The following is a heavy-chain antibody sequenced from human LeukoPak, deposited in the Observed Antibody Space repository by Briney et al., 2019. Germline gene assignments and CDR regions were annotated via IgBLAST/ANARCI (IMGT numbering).Heavy chain of an antibody. J-gene: IGHJ2*01. CDR2: VYYSGST. Sequence: SETLSLTCTVSGDSISSSSYYWGWIRQPPGKGLERIGSVYYSGSTYYNPSLKSRVTISVDTSKNQFSLKLSSVTAADTAVYYCARQITYCGGDCYEVWDWYFDLWGRGTLVTVSS. CDR1: GDSISSSSYY. CDR3: ARQITYCGGDCYEVWDWYFDL. V-gene: IGHV4-39*01. D-gene: IGHD2-21*01.